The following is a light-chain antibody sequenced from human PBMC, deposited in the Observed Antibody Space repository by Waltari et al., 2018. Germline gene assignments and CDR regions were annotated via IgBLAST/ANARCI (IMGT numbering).Light chain of an antibody. CDR2: AAS. V-gene: IGKV1-8*01. J-gene: IGKJ1*01. Sequence: AIRMTQSPSSFSASTGDRGPITCLASQGISSYLAWYQQKPGKAPKLLIYAASTLESGVPSRFSGSGSGTDFTLTISCLQSEDFATYYCQQYYSYPRTFGQGTKVEIK. CDR3: QQYYSYPRT. CDR1: QGISSY.